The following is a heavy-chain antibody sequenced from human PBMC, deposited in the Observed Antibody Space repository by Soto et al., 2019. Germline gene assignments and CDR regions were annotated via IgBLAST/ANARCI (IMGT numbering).Heavy chain of an antibody. Sequence: QVQLLQSGAEVKKPGASVKVSCKASGYSFTNYGISWVRQAPGQGLEWMGWIGAYNGDTNYAQQLQGRVTMTTDTSTSTAYMELRSMRSDDTAVYYCARDRGYYPYTFDIWGQGTMVTVSS. V-gene: IGHV1-18*01. D-gene: IGHD3-10*01. CDR3: ARDRGYYPYTFDI. CDR2: IGAYNGDT. CDR1: GYSFTNYG. J-gene: IGHJ3*02.